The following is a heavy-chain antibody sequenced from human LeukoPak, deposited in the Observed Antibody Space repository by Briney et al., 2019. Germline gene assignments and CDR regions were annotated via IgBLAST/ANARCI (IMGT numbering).Heavy chain of an antibody. Sequence: PGGSLRLSCAASGFTFDDYAMHWVRQAPGKGLEWVSGISWNSGSIGYADSVKGRFTISRDNAKNSLYLQMNSLRDEDTAVYYCARDKDWGFDYWGQGTLVTVSS. D-gene: IGHD7-27*01. CDR2: ISWNSGSI. V-gene: IGHV3-9*01. CDR3: ARDKDWGFDY. J-gene: IGHJ4*02. CDR1: GFTFDDYA.